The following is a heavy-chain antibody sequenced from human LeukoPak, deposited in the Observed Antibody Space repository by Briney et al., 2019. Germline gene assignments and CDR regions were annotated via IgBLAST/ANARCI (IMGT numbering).Heavy chain of an antibody. J-gene: IGHJ4*02. CDR3: ARKGIAPKYNFDY. D-gene: IGHD6-13*01. V-gene: IGHV3-33*01. CDR2: IWCDGSNK. Sequence: PGRSLRLSCAASGFTFSSYGMHWVRQAPGKGLEWVAVIWCDGSNKYYADSVKGRFTISRDNSKNTLYLQMNSLRAEDTAVYYCARKGIAPKYNFDYWGQGTLVTVSS. CDR1: GFTFSSYG.